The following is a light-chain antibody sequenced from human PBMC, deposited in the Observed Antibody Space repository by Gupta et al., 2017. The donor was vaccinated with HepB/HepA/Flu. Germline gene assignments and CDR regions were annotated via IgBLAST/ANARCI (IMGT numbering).Light chain of an antibody. J-gene: IGLJ3*02. CDR2: SYD. V-gene: IGLV1-44*01. CDR1: SSNIGSNP. CDR3: AAWDDSVNSVV. Sequence: QSVVTQPPSASGTPGQRVTISCSGSSSNIGSNPVGWYQQLPGTAPKLLIYSYDQRPSGVPDRFSATKSGTSASLVISGLQPEDEADYHCAAWDDSVNSVVFGGGTKLSVL.